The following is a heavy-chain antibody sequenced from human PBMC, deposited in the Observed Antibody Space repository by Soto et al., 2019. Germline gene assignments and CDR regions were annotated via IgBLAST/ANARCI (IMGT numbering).Heavy chain of an antibody. Sequence: SETLSLTCTVSGGSISSYYWSWIRQPTGKGLEWIGYIYYSGSTNYNPSLKSRVTISVDTSKNQFSLKLSSVTAADTAVYYCARIYYTRSYYYYGMDVWGQGTTVTVSS. V-gene: IGHV4-59*01. CDR2: IYYSGST. J-gene: IGHJ6*02. CDR1: GGSISSYY. CDR3: ARIYYTRSYYYYGMDV. D-gene: IGHD1-26*01.